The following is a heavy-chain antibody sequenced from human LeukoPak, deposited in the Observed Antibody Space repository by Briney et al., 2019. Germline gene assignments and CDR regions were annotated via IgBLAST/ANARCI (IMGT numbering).Heavy chain of an antibody. CDR2: ISGSGGST. J-gene: IGHJ4*02. V-gene: IGHV3-23*01. CDR1: GFTFSSYA. D-gene: IGHD5-18*01. Sequence: GGSLRLSCAASGFTFSSYAMSWVRQAPGKGLEWVSAISGSGGSTYYADSVKGRFTISRDNSKNTLYLQMNSLRAGDTAVYYCAKATWIQLWPRGYFDYWGQGTLVTVSS. CDR3: AKATWIQLWPRGYFDY.